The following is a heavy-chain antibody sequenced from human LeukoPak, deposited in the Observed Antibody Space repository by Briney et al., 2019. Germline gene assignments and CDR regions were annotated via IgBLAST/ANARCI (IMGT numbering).Heavy chain of an antibody. J-gene: IGHJ4*02. CDR3: ARDTPYYDEGSGYYHPPPTMDY. Sequence: GGSLRLSCAVSGFTFSSYSMNWLRQAPGKGLEWVSYISSSSSTIYNADSVKGRFTISRDNAKNSLYLQMNSLRAEDTAVYYCARDTPYYDEGSGYYHPPPTMDYWGQGTLVTVSS. V-gene: IGHV3-48*01. D-gene: IGHD3-22*01. CDR2: ISSSSSTI. CDR1: GFTFSSYS.